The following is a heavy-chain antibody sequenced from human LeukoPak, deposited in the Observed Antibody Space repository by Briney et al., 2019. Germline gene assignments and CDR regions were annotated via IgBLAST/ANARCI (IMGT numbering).Heavy chain of an antibody. CDR1: GFTSTYAW. CDR2: IKSKTDGGTT. D-gene: IGHD3-16*01. Sequence: GGSLRLSCAASGFTSTYAWMSWVRQAPGQGLEWIGLIKSKTDGGTTDYAAPVKGRFSISRDDSKNTLYLQMNSLETEDTAVYYCTTGALGAWGQGVLVTVSP. V-gene: IGHV3-15*01. J-gene: IGHJ5*02. CDR3: TTGALGA.